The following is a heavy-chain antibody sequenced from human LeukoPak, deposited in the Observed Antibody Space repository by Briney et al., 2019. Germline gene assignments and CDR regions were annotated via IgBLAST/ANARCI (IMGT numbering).Heavy chain of an antibody. CDR3: ARFPDYFDSTGYYYSPFDY. D-gene: IGHD3-22*01. CDR1: GFTLSSYW. J-gene: IGHJ4*02. V-gene: IGHV3-7*03. CDR2: IKQDGSEK. Sequence: PGGSLRLSCAASGFTLSSYWMSWVRQAPGKGLEWVGNIKQDGSEKYYVDSVKGRFTISRDNAKNSLYLQMNSLRAEDTAVYYCARFPDYFDSTGYYYSPFDYWGQGTLVTVSP.